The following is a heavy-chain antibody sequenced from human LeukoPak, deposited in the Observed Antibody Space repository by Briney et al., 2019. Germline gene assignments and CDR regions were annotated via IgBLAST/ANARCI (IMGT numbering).Heavy chain of an antibody. J-gene: IGHJ4*02. D-gene: IGHD5-12*01. Sequence: GASVKVSCKVSGYTLTELSMHWVRQAPGKGLEWRGGFDPEDGETIYAQKLQGRVTMTEATSTDTAYMELSSLRSEDTAVYYCATEGLDIVATINWGQGTLVTVSS. V-gene: IGHV1-24*01. CDR3: ATEGLDIVATIN. CDR2: FDPEDGET. CDR1: GYTLTELS.